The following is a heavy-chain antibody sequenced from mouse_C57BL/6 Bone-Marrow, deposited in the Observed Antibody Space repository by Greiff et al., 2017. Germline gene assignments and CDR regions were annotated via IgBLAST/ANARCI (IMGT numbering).Heavy chain of an antibody. D-gene: IGHD3-2*02. Sequence: DVHLVESGEGLVKPGGSLKLSCAASGFTFSSYAMSWVRQTPEKRLEWVAYISSGGDYIYYADTVKGRFTISRDNARNTLYLQMSSLKSEDTAMYYCTRDQGCGVAYGGQGTLVTVSA. CDR2: ISSGGDYI. CDR1: GFTFSSYA. CDR3: TRDQGCGVAY. J-gene: IGHJ3*01. V-gene: IGHV5-9-1*02.